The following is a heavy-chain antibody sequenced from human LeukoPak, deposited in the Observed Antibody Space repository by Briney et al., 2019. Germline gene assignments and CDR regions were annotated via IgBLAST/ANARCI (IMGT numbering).Heavy chain of an antibody. CDR2: INPNSGGT. CDR1: GYTFTGYY. D-gene: IGHD5-24*01. J-gene: IGHJ1*01. CDR3: ARDGYNDEYFQH. V-gene: IGHV1-2*06. Sequence: EASVKVSCKASGYTFTGYYMHWVRQAPGQGLEWMGRINPNSGGTNYAQKFQGRVTMTRDTSISTAYMELSRLRSDDTAVYYCARDGYNDEYFQHWGQGTLVTVSS.